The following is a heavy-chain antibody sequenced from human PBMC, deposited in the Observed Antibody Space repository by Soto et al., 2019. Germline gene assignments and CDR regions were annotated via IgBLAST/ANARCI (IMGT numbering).Heavy chain of an antibody. Sequence: GASVKVSCKVSGYTLTELSMHWVRQAPGKGLEWMGGFDPGNGNTKYSQKFQGRVTITRDTSASTAYMELSSLRSEDTAVYYCARSIVVVTALDYWGQGTLVTVSS. CDR2: FDPGNGNT. J-gene: IGHJ4*02. D-gene: IGHD2-21*02. CDR1: GYTLTELS. CDR3: ARSIVVVTALDY. V-gene: IGHV1-24*01.